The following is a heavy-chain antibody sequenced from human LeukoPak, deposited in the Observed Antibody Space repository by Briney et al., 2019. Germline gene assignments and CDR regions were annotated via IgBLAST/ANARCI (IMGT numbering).Heavy chain of an antibody. CDR2: ISYDGINK. Sequence: GGSLRLSCAASGFTFSRFGMHWVRQAPGKGLDWVAVISYDGINKFYADSVKGRFTISRDNSKNTLYLQMNSLRAEDTAVYYCAKDPGTIFGVVIHYFDYWGQGTLVTVSS. CDR1: GFTFSRFG. J-gene: IGHJ4*02. V-gene: IGHV3-30*18. D-gene: IGHD3-3*01. CDR3: AKDPGTIFGVVIHYFDY.